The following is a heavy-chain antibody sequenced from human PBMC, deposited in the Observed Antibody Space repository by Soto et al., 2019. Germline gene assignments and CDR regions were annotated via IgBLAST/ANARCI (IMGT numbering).Heavy chain of an antibody. CDR1: GFTFSSYA. CDR3: AKDQPTIVVVPAAPDAFDI. J-gene: IGHJ3*02. Sequence: GGSLRLSCAASGFTFSSYAMSWVRQAPGKGLDWVSAISGSGGSTYYADSVKGRFTISRDNSKNTLYLQMNSLRAEDTAVYYCAKDQPTIVVVPAAPDAFDIWGQGTMVTVSS. V-gene: IGHV3-23*01. D-gene: IGHD2-2*01. CDR2: ISGSGGST.